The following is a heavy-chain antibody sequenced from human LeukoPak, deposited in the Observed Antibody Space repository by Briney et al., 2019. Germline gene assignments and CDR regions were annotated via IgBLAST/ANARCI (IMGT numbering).Heavy chain of an antibody. CDR2: TSSSSTYI. CDR1: GFTFSSYN. CDR3: ARDYIAYDPLDY. V-gene: IGHV3-21*01. D-gene: IGHD3-3*01. Sequence: GGSLRLSCAASGFTFSSYNMNWVRQAPGKGLEWVSSTSSSSTYIYYTDSVRGPFTISRDNAKNSLYLQMNSLRAEDTAVYWCARDYIAYDPLDYWGQGTLVTVSS. J-gene: IGHJ4*02.